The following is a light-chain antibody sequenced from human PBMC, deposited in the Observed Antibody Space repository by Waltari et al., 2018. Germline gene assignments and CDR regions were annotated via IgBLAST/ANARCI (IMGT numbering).Light chain of an antibody. Sequence: QSVLTQPPSVSGTPGQRVPISRSGSTPNIGAGNDFPWSQDLPGTPPKPLIYGNNNRPSGVPDRFSGSKSGTSASLAITGLQADDEADYFCQSFDNMLSGGVVFGGGTKLAVL. CDR2: GNN. J-gene: IGLJ2*01. CDR3: QSFDNMLSGGVV. V-gene: IGLV1-40*01. CDR1: TPNIGAGND.